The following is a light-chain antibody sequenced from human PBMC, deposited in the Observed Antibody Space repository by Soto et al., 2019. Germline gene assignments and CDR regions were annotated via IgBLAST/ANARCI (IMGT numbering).Light chain of an antibody. CDR1: QSVSSSS. Sequence: EIVLTQSPGTLSLSPGERATLSCRASQSVSSSSLAWYQQKPGQAPRLLLFDASSRATDIPDRFSGSGSGTDFTLTISRLEPEDFAVYYCHQSATSPPKYTFGQGTKLEIK. J-gene: IGKJ2*01. CDR3: HQSATSPPKYT. CDR2: DAS. V-gene: IGKV3-20*01.